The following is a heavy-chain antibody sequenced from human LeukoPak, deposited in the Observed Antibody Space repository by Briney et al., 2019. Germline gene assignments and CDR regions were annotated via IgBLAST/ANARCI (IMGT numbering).Heavy chain of an antibody. CDR2: ISPSGTDI. CDR1: GFTFSDTY. J-gene: IGHJ4*02. CDR3: AKSKWERLVSTHSDY. D-gene: IGHD1-26*01. Sequence: PGGSLRLSCAVSGFTFSDTYMTWIRQAPGKGLESLSYISPSGTDISYADSVKGRFTISRDNAKNSLYLQMNSLRVEDTAVYYCAKSKWERLVSTHSDYWGQGTRVSVSS. V-gene: IGHV3-11*01.